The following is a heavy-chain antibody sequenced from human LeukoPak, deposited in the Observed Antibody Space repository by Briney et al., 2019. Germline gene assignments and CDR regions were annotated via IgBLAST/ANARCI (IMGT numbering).Heavy chain of an antibody. D-gene: IGHD1-1*01. Sequence: GGSLRLSCAASGFTFSSYWMSWVRQAPGKGLEWVANIKQDGSEKYYVDSVKGRFTISRDNAKNSLYLQMNSLRAEDTAVYYCARDDPWNAHAFDYWGQGTLVTVSS. CDR1: GFTFSSYW. J-gene: IGHJ4*02. V-gene: IGHV3-7*01. CDR2: IKQDGSEK. CDR3: ARDDPWNAHAFDY.